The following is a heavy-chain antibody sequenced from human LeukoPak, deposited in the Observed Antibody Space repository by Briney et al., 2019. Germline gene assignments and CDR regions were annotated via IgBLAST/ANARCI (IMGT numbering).Heavy chain of an antibody. Sequence: GGSLRLSCAASGFSFSDYYMSWIRQAPGKGLEWVSYLDPSGSPIYYADSVKGRFTIFRDKAEKALYLQMNSLRDDDTAVYYCARGHWQIEVWGQGTQVTVSS. J-gene: IGHJ4*02. CDR1: GFSFSDYY. CDR2: LDPSGSPI. CDR3: ARGHWQIEV. D-gene: IGHD2/OR15-2a*01. V-gene: IGHV3-11*01.